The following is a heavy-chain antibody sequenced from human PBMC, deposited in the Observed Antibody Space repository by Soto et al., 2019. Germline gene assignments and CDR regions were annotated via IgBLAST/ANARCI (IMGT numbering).Heavy chain of an antibody. Sequence: GSLRLSCATSGFILLYPALDWFCQAPGKGLEWVSYISSSSSVIDYADSVKGRFTVSRDNARNSLYLQMNSLRAEDTAVYYCARDLSWGSNWYYYMDVWGKGT. D-gene: IGHD7-27*01. CDR2: ISSSSSVI. CDR3: ARDLSWGSNWYYYMDV. V-gene: IGHV3-48*01. J-gene: IGHJ6*03. CDR1: GFILLYPA.